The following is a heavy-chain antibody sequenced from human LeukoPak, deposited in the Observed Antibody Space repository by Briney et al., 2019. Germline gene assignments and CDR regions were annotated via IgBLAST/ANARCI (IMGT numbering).Heavy chain of an antibody. Sequence: GGSLGLSCAASGFTFSDYYMSWVRQAPGKGLEWVSYVSNSGSTIYYADSVKGRSTISRDNAKNSLYLQMNSLRAEDTAVYYCARDYYDSSGYYSYYYGMDVWGQGTTVTVSS. D-gene: IGHD3-22*01. CDR3: ARDYYDSSGYYSYYYGMDV. V-gene: IGHV3-11*04. CDR1: GFTFSDYY. J-gene: IGHJ6*02. CDR2: VSNSGSTI.